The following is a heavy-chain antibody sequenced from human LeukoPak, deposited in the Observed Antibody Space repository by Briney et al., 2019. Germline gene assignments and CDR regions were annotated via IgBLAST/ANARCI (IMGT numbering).Heavy chain of an antibody. J-gene: IGHJ4*02. Sequence: PGGSLRLSCATSGFTFDNYAMHWVRQAPGKGLEWVSLISGGGGSTSYADSVKGRFTISRDNNKGSLYLQMSRLRTEDTALYYSAKVLGSSSWYSLGYSGQGILVTVSS. V-gene: IGHV3-43*02. CDR2: ISGGGGST. D-gene: IGHD6-13*01. CDR3: AKVLGSSSWYSLGY. CDR1: GFTFDNYA.